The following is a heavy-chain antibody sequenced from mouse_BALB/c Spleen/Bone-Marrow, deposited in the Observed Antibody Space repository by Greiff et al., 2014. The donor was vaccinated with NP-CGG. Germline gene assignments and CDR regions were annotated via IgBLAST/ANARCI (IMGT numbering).Heavy chain of an antibody. CDR3: ATTDSSGVFAY. CDR1: GFNIKDTY. D-gene: IGHD3-2*01. V-gene: IGHV14-3*02. Sequence: VQLQQPGAELVRPGASVKLSCTASGFNIKDTYMHWVKQRPEQGLEWIGRIDPANGNTKYDPKFQGKATITADTSSNTAYLQLSSLTAEDTAAYYCATTDSSGVFAYWGQGTLVTVSA. J-gene: IGHJ3*01. CDR2: IDPANGNT.